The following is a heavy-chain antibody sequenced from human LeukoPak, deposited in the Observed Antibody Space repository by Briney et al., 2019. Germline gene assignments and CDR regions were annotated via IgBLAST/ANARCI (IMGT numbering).Heavy chain of an antibody. D-gene: IGHD3-9*01. Sequence: SETLSLTCTVSGGSISSGGYYWSWIRQHPGKGLEWIGYIYYSGSTYYNPSLKSRVTISVDTSKNQFSLKLSSVTAEDTAVYYCARLARYFDWAYGMDVWGQGTTVTVSS. V-gene: IGHV4-31*03. CDR3: ARLARYFDWAYGMDV. J-gene: IGHJ6*02. CDR2: IYYSGST. CDR1: GGSISSGGYY.